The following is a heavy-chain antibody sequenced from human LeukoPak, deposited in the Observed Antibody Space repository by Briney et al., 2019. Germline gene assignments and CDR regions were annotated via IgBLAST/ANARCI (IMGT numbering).Heavy chain of an antibody. CDR3: ARGQGVRGYSYGFDY. Sequence: GASVKVSCKASGYTFTSYAMHWVRQAPGQRLEWMGWINAGNGNTKYSQKFQGRVTITRDTSASTAYMELSSLRSDDTAVYYCARGQGVRGYSYGFDYWGQGTLVTVSS. J-gene: IGHJ4*02. V-gene: IGHV1-3*01. CDR1: GYTFTSYA. D-gene: IGHD5-18*01. CDR2: INAGNGNT.